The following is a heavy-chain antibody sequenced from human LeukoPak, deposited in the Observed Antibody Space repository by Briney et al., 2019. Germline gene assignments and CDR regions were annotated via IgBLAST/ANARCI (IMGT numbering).Heavy chain of an antibody. CDR3: ARGSDIAVTGGISFDY. Sequence: ASVKVSCKPSGYTFTGYYMHWVRPAPRQGLEWMGWINPNSDSTNYAQNFQGRVTMTRDTSISTGYMDVSSLTSDDTAVYYCARGSDIAVTGGISFDYWGQGTLVTVSS. D-gene: IGHD6-19*01. CDR1: GYTFTGYY. V-gene: IGHV1-2*02. CDR2: INPNSDST. J-gene: IGHJ4*02.